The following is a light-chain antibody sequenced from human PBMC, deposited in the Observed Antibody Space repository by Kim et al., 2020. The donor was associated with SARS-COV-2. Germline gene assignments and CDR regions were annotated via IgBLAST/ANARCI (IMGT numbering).Light chain of an antibody. CDR1: SLRSYY. V-gene: IGLV3-19*01. CDR2: GKN. Sequence: ALGQTVRITCQGDSLRSYYAGWYQQKSGQAPLLVLYGKNNRPSGIPDRFSGSSSGDTSSLTITGAQAEDEADYYCNSRDSSGNQLVFGGGTKLTVL. CDR3: NSRDSSGNQLV. J-gene: IGLJ3*02.